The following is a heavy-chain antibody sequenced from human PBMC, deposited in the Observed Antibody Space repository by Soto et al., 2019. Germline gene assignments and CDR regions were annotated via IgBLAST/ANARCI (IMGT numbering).Heavy chain of an antibody. CDR3: ARVGSSGSAGNYYYYGMDV. CDR2: INHSGST. CDR1: GGSFSGYY. D-gene: IGHD6-13*01. Sequence: ASETLSLTCAVYGGSFSGYYWSWIRQPPGKGLEWIGEINHSGSTNYNPSLKSRVTISVDTSKDQFSLKLSSVTAADTAVYYCARVGSSGSAGNYYYYGMDVWGQGTTVTVSS. V-gene: IGHV4-34*01. J-gene: IGHJ6*02.